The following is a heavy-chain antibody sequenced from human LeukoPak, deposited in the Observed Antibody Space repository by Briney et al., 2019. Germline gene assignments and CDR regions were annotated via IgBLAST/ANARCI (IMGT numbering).Heavy chain of an antibody. V-gene: IGHV4-38-2*02. CDR1: LYAINSGYY. CDR3: ARQGAAAGTPLAFDI. Sequence: PSETLSLTCTVSLYAINSGYYWGWIRQPPGKGLECIGSIFYSGRTYYNPSLKSRVTISVDTSKNQLSLKLRSVTATHTAVYYCARQGAAAGTPLAFDIWGQGTMVTVSS. D-gene: IGHD6-13*01. J-gene: IGHJ3*02. CDR2: IFYSGRT.